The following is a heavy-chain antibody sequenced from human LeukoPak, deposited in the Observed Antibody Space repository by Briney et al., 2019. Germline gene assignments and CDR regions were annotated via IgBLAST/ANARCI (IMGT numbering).Heavy chain of an antibody. CDR3: ARDHLRIAAAGAEWGYYYYYMDV. D-gene: IGHD6-13*01. J-gene: IGHJ6*03. CDR2: IIPIFGTA. V-gene: IGHV1-69*13. CDR1: GYTFTGYY. Sequence: ASVKVSCKASGYTFTGYYMHWVRQAPGQGLEWMGGIIPIFGTANYAQKFQGRVTITADESTSTAYMELSSLRSEDTAVYYCARDHLRIAAAGAEWGYYYYYMDVWGKGTTVTISS.